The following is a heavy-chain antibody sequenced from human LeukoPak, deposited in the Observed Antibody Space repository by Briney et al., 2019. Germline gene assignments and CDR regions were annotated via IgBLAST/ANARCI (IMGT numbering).Heavy chain of an antibody. V-gene: IGHV4-59*12. CDR3: AGHLDCNSTTCYYYFDY. CDR2: IYYSGST. CDR1: GGSISSYY. Sequence: SETLSLTCTVSGGSISSYYWSWIRQPPGKGLEWIGYIYYSGSTNYNPPLKSRVTISVDTSKNQFSLKLSSVTAADTAVYYCAGHLDCNSTTCYYYFDYWGQGTLVTVSS. D-gene: IGHD2-2*01. J-gene: IGHJ4*02.